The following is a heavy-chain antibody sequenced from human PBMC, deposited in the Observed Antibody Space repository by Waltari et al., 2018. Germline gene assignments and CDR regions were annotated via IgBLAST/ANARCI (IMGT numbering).Heavy chain of an antibody. Sequence: VQLVESGGGLVQPGGSLRLSCAASGFTFSSNYMIWARQAPWKALEWATVIYSGGSTYYADSVKGRFTISRHNSKNTLYLQMNSLRAEDTAVYYCARDRGGGTTYYFDYWGQGTLVTVSS. J-gene: IGHJ4*02. D-gene: IGHD1-7*01. CDR2: IYSGGST. CDR1: GFTFSSNY. V-gene: IGHV3-53*04. CDR3: ARDRGGGTTYYFDY.